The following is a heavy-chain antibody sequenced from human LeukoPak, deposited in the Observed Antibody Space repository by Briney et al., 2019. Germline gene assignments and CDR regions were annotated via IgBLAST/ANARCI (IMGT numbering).Heavy chain of an antibody. Sequence: GGSLRLSCASSGFTLSSYAMSWVRQAPGKGLEWVSAISVSGNTYHADSVKGRFTISRDSSKNTLYLQMNRLRAEDAAVYYCAKAPVTTCSGAYCYPFDYWGQGTLVTVSS. CDR1: GFTLSSYA. CDR3: AKAPVTTCSGAYCYPFDY. V-gene: IGHV3-23*01. CDR2: ISVSGNT. D-gene: IGHD2-21*01. J-gene: IGHJ4*02.